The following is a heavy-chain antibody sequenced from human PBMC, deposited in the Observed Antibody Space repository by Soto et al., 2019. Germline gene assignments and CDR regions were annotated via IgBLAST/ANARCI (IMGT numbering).Heavy chain of an antibody. J-gene: IGHJ4*02. D-gene: IGHD1-20*01. CDR3: ANSQKGYNWNYFDH. V-gene: IGHV4-30-4*01. CDR1: GGSISSGDYY. Sequence: PSETLSLTCTVSGGSISSGDYYWSWIRQPPGKGLEWIGYIYYSGSTYYNPSLKSRVTISVDTSKNQFSLKLSSVTAADTAVYYCANSQKGYNWNYFDHWGQGTLVTVSS. CDR2: IYYSGST.